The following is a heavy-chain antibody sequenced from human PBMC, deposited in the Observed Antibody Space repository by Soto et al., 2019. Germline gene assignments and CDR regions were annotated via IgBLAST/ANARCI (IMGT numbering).Heavy chain of an antibody. CDR1: GGSISSYY. Sequence: PSETLSLTCTVSGGSISSYYWSWIRQPPGKGLEWIGYIYYSGSTNYNPSLKSRVTISVDTSKNQFSLKLSSVTAADTAVYYCGRVRRNYYDSSGYAVYYYGMDVWGQGTTVTVSS. V-gene: IGHV4-59*01. D-gene: IGHD3-22*01. CDR2: IYYSGST. CDR3: GRVRRNYYDSSGYAVYYYGMDV. J-gene: IGHJ6*02.